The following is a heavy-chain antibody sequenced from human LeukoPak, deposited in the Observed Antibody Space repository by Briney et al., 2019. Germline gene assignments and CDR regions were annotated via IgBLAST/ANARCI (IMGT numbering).Heavy chain of an antibody. CDR1: GFTFSSYS. Sequence: GGSLRLSSAASGFTFSSYSMNWVRQAPGKGLEWVSSISSSSSYIYYADSVKGRFTISRDNAKNSLYLQMNSLRAEDTAVYYCARGYSEDYGMDVWGQGTTVTVSS. V-gene: IGHV3-21*01. CDR3: ARGYSEDYGMDV. CDR2: ISSSSSYI. D-gene: IGHD4-11*01. J-gene: IGHJ6*02.